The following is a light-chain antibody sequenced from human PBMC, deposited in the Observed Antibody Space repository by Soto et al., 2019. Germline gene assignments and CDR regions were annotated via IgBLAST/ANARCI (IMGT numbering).Light chain of an antibody. Sequence: QSVLTQPASVSGSPGQSIAISCTGTSSDVGAYTYVSWYQQYPGKAPRLMIYEVTNRPSGVSNRFSASKSGNTASLTISGLQADDEADYYCSSYTTGNTLVFGTGTKLTVL. V-gene: IGLV2-14*01. CDR2: EVT. CDR1: SSDVGAYTY. J-gene: IGLJ1*01. CDR3: SSYTTGNTLV.